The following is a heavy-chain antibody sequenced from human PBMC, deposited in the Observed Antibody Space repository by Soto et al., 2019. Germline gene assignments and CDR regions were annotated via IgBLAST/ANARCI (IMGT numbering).Heavy chain of an antibody. D-gene: IGHD3-9*01. CDR3: ARDEGGYDILTGYYKAHHFDY. V-gene: IGHV1-18*01. CDR1: GYTFTHFY. Sequence: QVQLEQSGAEVKKPGDSVKVSCKASGYTFTHFYITWVRQAPGQGLEWMGAISPHNFNTNYAQKFRGRVTLTTAKSTNTAYMDLRSLTSDHTAVYYCARDEGGYDILTGYYKAHHFDYWGQGVPVTVSS. CDR2: ISPHNFNT. J-gene: IGHJ4*02.